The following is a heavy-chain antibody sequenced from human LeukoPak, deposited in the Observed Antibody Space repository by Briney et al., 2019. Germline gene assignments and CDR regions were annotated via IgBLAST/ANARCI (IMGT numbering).Heavy chain of an antibody. J-gene: IGHJ6*02. V-gene: IGHV1-2*04. CDR3: ARSLPYYYYGMDV. CDR2: INPNSGGT. Sequence: ASVKVSCKASGYTFTGYYMHWVRQAPGQGLEWMGWINPNSGGTNYAQKFQGWVTMTRDTSISTAYTELSRLRSDDTAVYYCARSLPYYYYGMDVWGQGTTVTVSS. CDR1: GYTFTGYY.